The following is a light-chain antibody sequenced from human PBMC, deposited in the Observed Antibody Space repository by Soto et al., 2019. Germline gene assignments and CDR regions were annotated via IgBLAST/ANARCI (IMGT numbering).Light chain of an antibody. V-gene: IGLV2-11*01. J-gene: IGLJ3*02. CDR1: SSDVGGYNY. Sequence: QSALTQPRSVSGSPGQSVTISCTGTSSDVGGYNYVSWYQQHPGKAPKLMIYDVSKRPSGVPDRFSGSKSGNTASLPISGLQAEDDADYYCCSSSGSYPWNLVFGGGTQLTVL. CDR3: CSSSGSYPWNLV. CDR2: DVS.